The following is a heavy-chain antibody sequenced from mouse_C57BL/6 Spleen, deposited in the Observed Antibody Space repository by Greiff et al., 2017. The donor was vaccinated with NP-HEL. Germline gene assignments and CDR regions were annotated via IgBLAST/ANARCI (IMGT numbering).Heavy chain of an antibody. Sequence: VQLQQSGAELVKPGASVTMSCKASGYTFTTYPIEWMKQNHGKSLEWIGNFHPYNDDTKYNEKFKGKATLTVEKSSSTVYLELSRLTSDDSAVYYCARPHDDGYYPAWFAYWGQGTLVTVSA. J-gene: IGHJ3*01. CDR1: GYTFTTYP. CDR3: ARPHDDGYYPAWFAY. V-gene: IGHV1-47*01. D-gene: IGHD2-3*01. CDR2: FHPYNDDT.